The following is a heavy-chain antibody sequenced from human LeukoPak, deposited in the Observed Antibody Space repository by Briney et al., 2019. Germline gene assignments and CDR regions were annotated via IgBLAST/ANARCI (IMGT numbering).Heavy chain of an antibody. CDR2: INAYNGNT. CDR3: ARDRHIAAAVYYYYMDV. Sequence: WASVKVSCKASGCTFTSYIISWVRQAPGQGLEWMGRINAYNGNTDYAQRVQGRVTMTTDTSTSTAYMEVRSLRSDDTAVYYCARDRHIAAAVYYYYMDVWGKGTPVTVSS. J-gene: IGHJ6*03. D-gene: IGHD6-13*01. CDR1: GCTFTSYI. V-gene: IGHV1-18*01.